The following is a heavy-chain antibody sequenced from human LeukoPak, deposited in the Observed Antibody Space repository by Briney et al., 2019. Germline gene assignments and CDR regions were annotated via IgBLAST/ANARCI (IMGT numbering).Heavy chain of an antibody. CDR1: GGSINTYY. J-gene: IGHJ4*02. Sequence: PPETLSLTCTVSGGSINTYYWSWIRQPPGKGLEWIGYTHYSGSTDYNPSLKSRVTISVDTSKNQFSLKLSSVTAADTAVYYCARQSKATAGPFDYWGQGTLVTVSS. D-gene: IGHD6-13*01. CDR3: ARQSKATAGPFDY. CDR2: THYSGST. V-gene: IGHV4-59*01.